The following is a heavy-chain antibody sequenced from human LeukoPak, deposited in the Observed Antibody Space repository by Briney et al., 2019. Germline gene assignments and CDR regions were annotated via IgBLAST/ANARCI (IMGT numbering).Heavy chain of an antibody. CDR1: GFTFSTYW. Sequence: GGSLRLSCAASGFTFSTYWMTWVRQAPGKGLEWVANIKEDGSQTKYADSFLGRFTVSRDNSKNSLFLQMNSLRVEDTAVYYCVRDNPVVNPYWGQGPRSPSP. V-gene: IGHV3-7*01. D-gene: IGHD3-22*01. J-gene: IGHJ4*02. CDR2: IKEDGSQT. CDR3: VRDNPVVNPY.